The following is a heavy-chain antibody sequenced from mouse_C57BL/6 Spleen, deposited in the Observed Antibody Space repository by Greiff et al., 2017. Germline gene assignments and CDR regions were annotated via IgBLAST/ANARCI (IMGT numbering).Heavy chain of an antibody. Sequence: QVQLQQPGAELVRPGSSVKLSCKASGYTFTSYWMDWVKQRPGQGLEWIGNIYPSDSETHYNQKFKDKATLTVDKSSSTAYMQLSSLTSEDSAVYYCAEGELGRGAMDYWGQGTSVTVAA. J-gene: IGHJ4*01. D-gene: IGHD4-1*01. CDR1: GYTFTSYW. V-gene: IGHV1-61*01. CDR3: AEGELGRGAMDY. CDR2: IYPSDSET.